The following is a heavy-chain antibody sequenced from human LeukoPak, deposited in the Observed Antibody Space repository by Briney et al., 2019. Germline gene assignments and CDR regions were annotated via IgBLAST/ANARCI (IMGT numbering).Heavy chain of an antibody. Sequence: SETLSLTCAVYGGSFSGYYWSWIRQPPGKGLEWIGEINHSGSTNYNPSLKSRVTISVDTSKNQFSLKLSSVTAADTAVYYCARQASLYDSSGSDAFDIWGQGTMVTVPS. CDR3: ARQASLYDSSGSDAFDI. V-gene: IGHV4-34*01. CDR1: GGSFSGYY. CDR2: INHSGST. D-gene: IGHD3-22*01. J-gene: IGHJ3*02.